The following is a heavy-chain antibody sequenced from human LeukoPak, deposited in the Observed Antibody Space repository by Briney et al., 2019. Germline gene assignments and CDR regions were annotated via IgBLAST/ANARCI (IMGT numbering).Heavy chain of an antibody. CDR2: INSDGSST. D-gene: IGHD5-12*01. V-gene: IGHV3-74*01. Sequence: PGGSLRLSCAASGFTFSSYWMHWVRHAPGKGLVRVSRINSDGSSTSYADSVKGRFTISRDNAKNTLYLQMNSLRAEDTAVYYCARDAEWLRLELWGQGTLVTVSS. CDR1: GFTFSSYW. CDR3: ARDAEWLRLEL. J-gene: IGHJ4*02.